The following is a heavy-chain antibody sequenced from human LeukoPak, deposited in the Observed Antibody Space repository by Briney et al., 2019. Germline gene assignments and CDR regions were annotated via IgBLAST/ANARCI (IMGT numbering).Heavy chain of an antibody. Sequence: GGSLRLSCAASGFTFSSYAMNWVRQAPGKGLEWVSAISGSGGSTYYADSVKGRFTISRDNSKNTLYLQMNTLRAEDTAVYYCARGVVPAAMRYWYFDLWGRGTLVAVSS. CDR1: GFTFSSYA. D-gene: IGHD2-2*01. V-gene: IGHV3-23*01. CDR3: ARGVVPAAMRYWYFDL. CDR2: ISGSGGST. J-gene: IGHJ2*01.